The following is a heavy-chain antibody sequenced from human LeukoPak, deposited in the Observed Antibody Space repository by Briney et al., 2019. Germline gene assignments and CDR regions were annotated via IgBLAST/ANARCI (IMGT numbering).Heavy chain of an antibody. J-gene: IGHJ4*02. CDR1: GGSFSGYY. Sequence: PSETLSLTCAVYGGSFSGYYWAWIRQPPGKGLECIGSIYYSGSPYYNPSLKCRVTISVDTSKNQFSLRLSSVTAADTAVYYCATWRTAKTGFDYWGQGTLVTVSS. V-gene: IGHV4-39*01. CDR3: ATWRTAKTGFDY. D-gene: IGHD1-1*01. CDR2: IYYSGSP.